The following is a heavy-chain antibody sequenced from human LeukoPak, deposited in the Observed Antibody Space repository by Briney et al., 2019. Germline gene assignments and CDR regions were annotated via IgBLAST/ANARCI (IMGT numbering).Heavy chain of an antibody. D-gene: IGHD5-12*01. CDR1: GFTFDDYA. CDR3: AKERNLVATGSGAFDI. J-gene: IGHJ3*02. CDR2: ISWNSGSI. V-gene: IGHV3-9*01. Sequence: HPGGSLRLSCAASGFTFDDYAMHWVRQAPGKGLEWVSGISWNSGSIGYADSVKGRFTISRDNAKNSLYLQMNSLRAEDTALYYCAKERNLVATGSGAFDIWGQGTMVTVSS.